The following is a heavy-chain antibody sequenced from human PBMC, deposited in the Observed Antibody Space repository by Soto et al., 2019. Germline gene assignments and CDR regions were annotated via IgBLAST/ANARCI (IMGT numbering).Heavy chain of an antibody. D-gene: IGHD2-15*01. V-gene: IGHV3-11*01. J-gene: IGHJ3*02. CDR1: GFTFGDYY. Sequence: GGSLRLSCAASGFTFGDYYMSWIRQAPGKGLEWVSYISSSGSTIYYADSVKGRFTISRDNAKNSLYLQMNSLRAEDTAVYYCARGPDAGYCSGGSCYSDLFQAFDIWGQGTMVTVSS. CDR2: ISSSGSTI. CDR3: ARGPDAGYCSGGSCYSDLFQAFDI.